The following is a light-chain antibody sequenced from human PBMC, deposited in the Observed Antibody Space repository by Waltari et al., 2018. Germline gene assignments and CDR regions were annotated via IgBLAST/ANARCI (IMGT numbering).Light chain of an antibody. Sequence: AIQLTQSPSSLSASVGDRVTITCRASQGINSALAWYQQKPGKAHKLLIYDASSLESGVPSRFSGSGYGTDFTLTISSLQPEDFATYYCQQFKSFLITFGQGTRLEIK. V-gene: IGKV1-13*02. CDR1: QGINSA. J-gene: IGKJ5*01. CDR3: QQFKSFLIT. CDR2: DAS.